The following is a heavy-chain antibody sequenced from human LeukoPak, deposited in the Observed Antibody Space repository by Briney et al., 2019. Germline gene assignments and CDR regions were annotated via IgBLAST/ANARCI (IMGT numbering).Heavy chain of an antibody. V-gene: IGHV4-61*01. D-gene: IGHD2-21*02. CDR2: IYYSGST. Sequence: SETLSLTCTVSGGSVSSGSYYWSWIRQPPGKGLEWIGYIYYSGSTNYNPSLKSRVTISVDTSKNQFSLKLSSVTAADTAVYYCARVEPIAVVTATPYYFDYWGQGTLVTVSS. CDR1: GGSVSSGSYY. CDR3: ARVEPIAVVTATPYYFDY. J-gene: IGHJ4*02.